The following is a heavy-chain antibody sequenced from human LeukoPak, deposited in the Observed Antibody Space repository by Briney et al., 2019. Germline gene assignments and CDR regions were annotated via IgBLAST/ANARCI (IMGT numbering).Heavy chain of an antibody. J-gene: IGHJ4*02. Sequence: GESLKISCKGSGYSFTSYWIGWVRQMPGKGLEWMGIIYPGDSDTRYSPSFQGQVTISADKSISTAYLQWSSLKASDTAMYYCATSSGRGYSYGYYGFFDYWGQGTLVTVSS. CDR1: GYSFTSYW. V-gene: IGHV5-51*01. CDR3: ATSSGRGYSYGYYGFFDY. D-gene: IGHD5-18*01. CDR2: IYPGDSDT.